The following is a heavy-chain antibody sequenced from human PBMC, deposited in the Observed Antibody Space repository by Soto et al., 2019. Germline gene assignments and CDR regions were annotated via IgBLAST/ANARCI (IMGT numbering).Heavy chain of an antibody. Sequence: QVQLQESGPGLVKPSQTLSLTCTVSAGSISSGRYYWSWIRQHPGKGLEWIGYISYSGSTYYNPSLRGGVTMSVETSKNQFSLKLSSVTAADTAVYYCASDPGGGYYYYGMDVWGQGTTVTVSS. D-gene: IGHD1-1*01. CDR2: ISYSGST. V-gene: IGHV4-31*03. J-gene: IGHJ6*02. CDR1: AGSISSGRYY. CDR3: ASDPGGGYYYYGMDV.